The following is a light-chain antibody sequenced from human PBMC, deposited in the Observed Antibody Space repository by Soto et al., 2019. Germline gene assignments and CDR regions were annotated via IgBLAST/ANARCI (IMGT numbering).Light chain of an antibody. Sequence: QSALTQPPSASATPGQRVTISCSGSSSNIGNNNAYWCQHVPGTAPKLIIHHNTLRPSWVPDRFSGSKSGTSASLAISGLQSDDDSDYYCAAWDDSLGAVVFGGGTKLTVL. V-gene: IGLV1-47*02. CDR3: AAWDDSLGAVV. J-gene: IGLJ2*01. CDR2: HNT. CDR1: SSNIGNNN.